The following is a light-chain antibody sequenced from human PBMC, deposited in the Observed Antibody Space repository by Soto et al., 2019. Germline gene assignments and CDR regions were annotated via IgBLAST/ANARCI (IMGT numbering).Light chain of an antibody. CDR2: GTF. V-gene: IGKV3-20*01. Sequence: EIALTQSPGTLSLSPGERATLSCRASQSVGSRFLAWYQQKPGQAPRLLISGTFSRATGIPDRFSGSGSGTDFPLTISCLQSEDFATYYCQQYYSYHTWTFGQGTKVDIK. CDR3: QQYYSYHTWT. CDR1: QSVGSRF. J-gene: IGKJ1*01.